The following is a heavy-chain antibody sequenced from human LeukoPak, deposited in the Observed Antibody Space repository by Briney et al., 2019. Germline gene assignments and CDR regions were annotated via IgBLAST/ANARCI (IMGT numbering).Heavy chain of an antibody. Sequence: GGSLRLSCAASGFIFSSYWMTWVRQAPGKGLEWVANIKQAGCENSYVDSVKGRFTISRDNAKNSLYLQINSLRAEDTAVYYCAREGFHWPACPDYWGQGTLVTVSS. CDR1: GFIFSSYW. J-gene: IGHJ4*02. CDR2: IKQAGCEN. CDR3: AREGFHWPACPDY. V-gene: IGHV3-7*01. D-gene: IGHD3-9*01.